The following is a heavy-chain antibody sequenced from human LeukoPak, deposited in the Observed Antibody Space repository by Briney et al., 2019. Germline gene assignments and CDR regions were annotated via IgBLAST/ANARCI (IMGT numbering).Heavy chain of an antibody. D-gene: IGHD5-12*01. CDR1: GFSFNTSKVG. V-gene: IGHV2-5*02. CDR2: IYWDDDK. J-gene: IGHJ3*02. CDR3: AHVPTPDAFDI. Sequence: SGPTLVKPTQTLTLTCTFSGFSFNTSKVGVGWIRQPPGKALEWLALIYWDDDKRHSASLKSRLTITKDTSKNQVVLTMTNMNPVDTATYYCAHVPTPDAFDIWGQGTMVTVSS.